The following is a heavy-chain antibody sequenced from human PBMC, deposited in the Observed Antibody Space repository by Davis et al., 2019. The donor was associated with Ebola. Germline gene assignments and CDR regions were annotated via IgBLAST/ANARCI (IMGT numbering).Heavy chain of an antibody. CDR3: AKWGGNRGRLSWFDP. CDR2: ISGSGGST. V-gene: IGHV3-23*01. CDR1: GFTFSSYA. J-gene: IGHJ5*02. Sequence: GESLKISCAASGFTFSSYAMSWVRQAPGKGLEWVSAISGSGGSTYYADSVKGRFTISRDNSKNTLYLQMNSLRAEDTAVYYCAKWGGNRGRLSWFDPWGQGTLVTVSS. D-gene: IGHD1-14*01.